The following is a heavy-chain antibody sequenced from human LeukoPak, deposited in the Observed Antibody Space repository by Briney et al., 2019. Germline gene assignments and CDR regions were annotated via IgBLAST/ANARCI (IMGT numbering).Heavy chain of an antibody. CDR1: GGSFSGYY. Sequence: PSETLSLTCAVYGGSFSGYYWSWVRQPPGKGLEWIGEINHSGSTNYNPSLKSRVTITVDTSKNQFSLKLNSVTAADTAVYYCARGSSGPSYFDYWGQGTLVTVSS. CDR3: ARGSSGPSYFDY. V-gene: IGHV4-34*01. D-gene: IGHD3-10*01. CDR2: INHSGST. J-gene: IGHJ4*02.